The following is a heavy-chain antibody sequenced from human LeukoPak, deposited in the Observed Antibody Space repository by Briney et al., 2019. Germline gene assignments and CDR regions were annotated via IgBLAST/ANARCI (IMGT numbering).Heavy chain of an antibody. CDR1: GGTFSSYA. CDR2: IIPIFGTA. J-gene: IGHJ5*02. CDR3: AREDGNSGYDLSWFDP. D-gene: IGHD5-12*01. Sequence: SVKVSCKASGGTFSSYAISWVRQAPGQGLEWMGGIIPIFGTANYAQKFQGRVTITTDESTSTDYMELCSLRSEDTAVYYCAREDGNSGYDLSWFDPWGQGTLVTVSS. V-gene: IGHV1-69*05.